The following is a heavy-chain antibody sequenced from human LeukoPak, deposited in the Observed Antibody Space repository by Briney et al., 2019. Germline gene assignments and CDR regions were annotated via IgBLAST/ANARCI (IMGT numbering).Heavy chain of an antibody. J-gene: IGHJ4*02. CDR3: ARTLPFNGGWRATFDF. Sequence: SDTLSLTCTVSGDSSSGHSYVWGWIRQAEGKGLEWIANIDHIGSTYDNRSLKRRIAISVDTSTKPFSLKLRSVTAADTAVYYCARTLPFNGGWRATFDFWGQGTLVTVSS. CDR2: IDHIGST. D-gene: IGHD2-8*01. V-gene: IGHV4-39*01. CDR1: GDSSSGHSYV.